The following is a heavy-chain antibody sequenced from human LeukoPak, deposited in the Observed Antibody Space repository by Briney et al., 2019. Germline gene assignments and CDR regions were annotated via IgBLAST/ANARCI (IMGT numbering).Heavy chain of an antibody. CDR1: GGSIGSYY. CDR2: IYDSGRT. J-gene: IGHJ4*02. V-gene: IGHV4-59*01. Sequence: SETLSLTCTVPGGSIGSYYWSWIRQPPGKGLEWIGYIYDSGRTNYNPSLKNRVTISVDTSKNQFSLKLSSVTAADTAVYYCVRGSTLRHYQYWGQGTLVTVSS. CDR3: VRGSTLRHYQY. D-gene: IGHD3-16*01.